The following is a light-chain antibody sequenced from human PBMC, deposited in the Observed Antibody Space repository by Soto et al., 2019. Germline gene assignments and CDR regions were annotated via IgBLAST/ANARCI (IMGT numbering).Light chain of an antibody. J-gene: IGKJ5*01. CDR2: GAS. V-gene: IGKV3-15*01. CDR1: QNVSSN. Sequence: EIVMTQSPATLSVSPGERATLSCRASQNVSSNLAWYQQKPGQAPRLLIYGASTRATGIPARFSGSGSGTEFTLTISSLQSEDFAVYYCQQYNNWPPLITFGQGTRLEIK. CDR3: QQYNNWPPLIT.